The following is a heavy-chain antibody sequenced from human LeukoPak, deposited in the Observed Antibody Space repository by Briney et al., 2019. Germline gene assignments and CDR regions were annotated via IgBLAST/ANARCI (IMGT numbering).Heavy chain of an antibody. CDR3: ARHDSSGWSYYFDY. J-gene: IGHJ4*02. V-gene: IGHV4-39*01. CDR1: GGSISSSSYY. D-gene: IGHD6-19*01. CDR2: IYYSGST. Sequence: SETLSLTCTVSGGSISSSSYYWGWIRQPPGEGLEWIGSIYYSGSTYYNPSLKSRVTISVDTSKNQFSLKLSSVTAADTAVYYCARHDSSGWSYYFDYWGQGTLVTVSS.